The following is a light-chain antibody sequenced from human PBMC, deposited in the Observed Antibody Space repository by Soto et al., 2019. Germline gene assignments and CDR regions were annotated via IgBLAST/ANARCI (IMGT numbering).Light chain of an antibody. CDR2: ATS. Sequence: DIQMTQSQPSVFASEGDRVTITCRASQDISSWLAWYQQKPGKAPKLLIYATSSLQSGVQSRFSGSGSGTDFTLTISSLQPEDFATYYCQQANSFPWTFGQGTKVEVK. CDR3: QQANSFPWT. CDR1: QDISSW. J-gene: IGKJ1*01. V-gene: IGKV1-12*01.